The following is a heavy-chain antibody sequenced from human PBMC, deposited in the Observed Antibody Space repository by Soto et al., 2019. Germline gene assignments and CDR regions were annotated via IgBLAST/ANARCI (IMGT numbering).Heavy chain of an antibody. D-gene: IGHD2-15*01. CDR1: GGSFSGYY. CDR3: ARGRGDIVVVVAATPYRWFDP. Sequence: QVQLQQWGAGLLKPSETLSLTCAVYGGSFSGYYWSWIRQPPGKGLEWIGEINHSGSTNYNPSLTSRVTISVDTSKNQFSLKLSSVIAADTAVYYCARGRGDIVVVVAATPYRWFDPRVQGTLIIVSS. J-gene: IGHJ5*02. CDR2: INHSGST. V-gene: IGHV4-34*01.